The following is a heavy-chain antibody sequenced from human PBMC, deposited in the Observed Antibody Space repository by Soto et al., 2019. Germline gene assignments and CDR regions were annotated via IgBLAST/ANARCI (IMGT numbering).Heavy chain of an antibody. CDR3: AKMLGATLVDY. J-gene: IGHJ4*02. CDR1: GASISSTSSGDW. Sequence: QVQLQESGPGLVKPSGTLSLTCTVSGASISSTSSGDWWSWVRQPPGKGLEWIGEIHHSGSTNYTPSLKSRVAMSVDKSTSQFSLRLYSVTAADTAVYYCAKMLGATLVDYWGQGTLVTVSS. V-gene: IGHV4-4*02. D-gene: IGHD1-26*01. CDR2: IHHSGST.